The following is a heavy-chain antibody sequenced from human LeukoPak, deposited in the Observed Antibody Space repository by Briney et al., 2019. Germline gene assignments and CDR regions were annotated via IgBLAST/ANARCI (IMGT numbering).Heavy chain of an antibody. J-gene: IGHJ5*02. Sequence: SETLSLTCTVSGGSMRSHSFYWGWIRQSPGKGLEWIANINYGGHAYYNPPVKNRVTLSVDVSKNRFSLNLTSVTAADTALYFCARTHFDSLGWFDPWGQGIQVIVSS. V-gene: IGHV4-39*07. CDR2: INYGGHA. D-gene: IGHD3-9*01. CDR1: GGSMRSHSFY. CDR3: ARTHFDSLGWFDP.